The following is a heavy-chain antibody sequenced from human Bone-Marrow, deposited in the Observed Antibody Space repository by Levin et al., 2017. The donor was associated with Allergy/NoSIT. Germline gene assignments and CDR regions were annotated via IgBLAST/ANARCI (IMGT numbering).Heavy chain of an antibody. J-gene: IGHJ5*02. D-gene: IGHD3-22*01. CDR3: ARRTWQYYGRSGYPIFDV. CDR1: GFSLSTSGVG. CDR2: LYWDDAE. V-gene: IGHV2-5*02. Sequence: SGPTLVKPTQTLTLTCSFSGFSLSTSGVGITWIRPSPGKALEWLALLYWDDAERYSPSLESRLSIAKDTSQKQVVLTMTNMDPADTATYYCARRTWQYYGRSGYPIFDVWGQGILVTVSS.